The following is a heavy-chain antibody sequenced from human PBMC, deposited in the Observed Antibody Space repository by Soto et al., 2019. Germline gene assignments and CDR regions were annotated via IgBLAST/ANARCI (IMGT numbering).Heavy chain of an antibody. D-gene: IGHD6-6*01. CDR1: GFTFSSYA. CDR3: ARRAPLSIAALGHFDY. Sequence: GGSLRLSCAASGFTFSSYAMHWVRQAPGKGLEWVAVISYDGSNKYYADSVKGRFTISRDNSKNTLYLQMNSLRAEDTSVYYCARRAPLSIAALGHFDYWGQGTLVTV. V-gene: IGHV3-30-3*01. J-gene: IGHJ4*02. CDR2: ISYDGSNK.